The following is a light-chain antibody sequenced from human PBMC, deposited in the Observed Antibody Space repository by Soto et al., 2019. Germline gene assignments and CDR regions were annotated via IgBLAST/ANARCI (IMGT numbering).Light chain of an antibody. V-gene: IGKV3-11*01. J-gene: IGKJ4*01. CDR1: QSVSNY. CDR3: QHRNNWPPVS. Sequence: EIVLTQSPATLSLSPGQRASISCRASQSVSNYLAWYQQKPGQSPRLLIYDATDRATGVPSRFSSSGSGTDFTLTISSLQPEDFAVYYCQHRNNWPPVSFGGGTKVEIK. CDR2: DAT.